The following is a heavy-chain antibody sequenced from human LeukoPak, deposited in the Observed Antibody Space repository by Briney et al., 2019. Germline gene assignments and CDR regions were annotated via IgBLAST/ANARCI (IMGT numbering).Heavy chain of an antibody. V-gene: IGHV4-34*01. D-gene: IGHD3/OR15-3a*01. CDR1: GGSFSGYY. J-gene: IGHJ4*02. CDR2: INHSGST. Sequence: SETLSLTCGVYGGSFSGYYWNWIRQSPGKGLEWIGEINHSGSTNYNPSLKSRVTMSVDTSKNQFSLKLSSVTAADTAVYYCARQDWERFDYWGQGTLVTVSS. CDR3: ARQDWERFDY.